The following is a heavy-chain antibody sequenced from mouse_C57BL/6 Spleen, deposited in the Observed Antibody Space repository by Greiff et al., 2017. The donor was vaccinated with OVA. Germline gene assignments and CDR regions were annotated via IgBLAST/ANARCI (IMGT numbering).Heavy chain of an antibody. D-gene: IGHD4-1*01. CDR3: ARSANWDRVYYFYY. J-gene: IGHJ2*01. Sequence: QVQLQQPGAELVKPGASVKLSCKASGYTFPSYWMQWVKQRPGKGLEWIGAIDRSDSYTNYNHKFKGKATLTLDTSSSTAYMQLSSLTSEDSAVYYCARSANWDRVYYFYYWGQGTTLTVSS. CDR1: GYTFPSYW. CDR2: IDRSDSYT. V-gene: IGHV1-50*01.